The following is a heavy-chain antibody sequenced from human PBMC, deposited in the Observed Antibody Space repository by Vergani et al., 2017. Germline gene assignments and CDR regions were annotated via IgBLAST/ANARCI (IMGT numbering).Heavy chain of an antibody. D-gene: IGHD7-27*01. Sequence: DVQLVQSGGGQVQPGESLEVSCAASEFKISDFDIHWVRQAPGRGLEWVGRSGLERARMIANSVAYFSASVRVRFGISRDDSKNAVHLRLSNLGVEDTAIYYCARSKSINPWGTESRLVGFDFWGQGTLVTV. J-gene: IGHJ4*02. CDR1: EFKISDFD. CDR3: ARSKSINPWGTESRLVGFDF. V-gene: IGHV3-73*02. CDR2: SGLERARMIANSVA.